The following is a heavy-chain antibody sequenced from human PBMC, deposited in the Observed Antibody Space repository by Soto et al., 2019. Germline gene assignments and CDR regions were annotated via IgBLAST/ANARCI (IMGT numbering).Heavy chain of an antibody. D-gene: IGHD4-17*01. V-gene: IGHV1-18*01. CDR3: ARRYGDYLLYYYGMDV. Sequence: ASVKVSCKASGYTFTSYGISWVRQAPGQGLEWMGWISAYNGNTNYAQKLQGRVTMTTDTSTSTAYMELRSLRSDDTAVYYCARRYGDYLLYYYGMDVWGQGTTVTVSS. CDR1: GYTFTSYG. CDR2: ISAYNGNT. J-gene: IGHJ6*02.